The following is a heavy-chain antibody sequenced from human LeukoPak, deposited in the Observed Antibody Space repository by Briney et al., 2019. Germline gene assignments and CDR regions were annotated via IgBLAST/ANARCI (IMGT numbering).Heavy chain of an antibody. CDR2: ISGSCGST. CDR3: AKQGSIAAYNWFDP. D-gene: IGHD6-6*01. J-gene: IGHJ5*02. Sequence: GGSLRLSCPASGFTFGSFALSWVGQPPGRGLEWVSAISGSCGSTYYADSVKSRFTISRDKSNNPLDLQMNSQRAEDTAVYYCAKQGSIAAYNWFDPWGQGTLVTVSS. V-gene: IGHV3-23*01. CDR1: GFTFGSFA.